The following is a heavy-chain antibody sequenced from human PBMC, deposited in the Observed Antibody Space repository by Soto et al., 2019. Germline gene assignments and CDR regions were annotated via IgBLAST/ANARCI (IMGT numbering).Heavy chain of an antibody. Sequence: EASVKVSCKASGYTFTSYGISWVRQAPGQGLEWMGWISAYNGNTNYAQKLQGRVTMTTDTSTSTAYMELRSLRSDDTAAYYCARDSGEYTLYYYYGMDVWGQGTTVTV. CDR2: ISAYNGNT. CDR3: ARDSGEYTLYYYYGMDV. D-gene: IGHD3-10*01. CDR1: GYTFTSYG. J-gene: IGHJ6*02. V-gene: IGHV1-18*01.